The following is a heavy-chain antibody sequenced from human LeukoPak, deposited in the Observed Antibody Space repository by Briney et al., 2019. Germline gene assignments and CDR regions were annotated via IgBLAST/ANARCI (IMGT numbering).Heavy chain of an antibody. CDR1: GYTFTGYY. CDR2: INPNSGGT. CDR3: ARELAAAGMAWLDY. D-gene: IGHD6-13*01. Sequence: ASVKVSCKASGYTFTGYYMHWVRQAPGQGLEWMGWINPNSGGTNYAQKFQGWVTMTRDTSISTAYMELSSLRSEDTAVYYCARELAAAGMAWLDYWGQGTLVTVSS. J-gene: IGHJ4*02. V-gene: IGHV1-2*04.